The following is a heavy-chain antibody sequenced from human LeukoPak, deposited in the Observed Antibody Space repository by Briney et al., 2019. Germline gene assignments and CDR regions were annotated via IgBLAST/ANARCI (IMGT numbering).Heavy chain of an antibody. CDR2: MNPNSGNT. J-gene: IGHJ4*02. CDR3: ARGQFIAVAASDY. D-gene: IGHD6-19*01. Sequence: GASVKVSCKASEYTYTSYDINWVRQATGQGLEWMGWMNPNSGNTGYAQKFQGRVTMTRNTSISTAYMELSSLRSEDTAVYYCARGQFIAVAASDYWGQGTLVTVSS. CDR1: EYTYTSYD. V-gene: IGHV1-8*01.